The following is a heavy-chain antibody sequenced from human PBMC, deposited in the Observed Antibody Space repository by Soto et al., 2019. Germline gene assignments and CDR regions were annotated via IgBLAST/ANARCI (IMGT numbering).Heavy chain of an antibody. CDR1: GGSFSGYY. CDR2: INHSGST. D-gene: IGHD4-17*01. J-gene: IGHJ4*02. CDR3: ARDHYGPDGDPIDY. V-gene: IGHV4-34*01. Sequence: PSETLSLTCAVYGGSFSGYYWSWIRQPPGKGLEWIGEINHSGSTNYNPSLKSRVTISVDTSRNQFSLKLSSVTAAGTAVYYCARDHYGPDGDPIDYWGQGTLVTVSS.